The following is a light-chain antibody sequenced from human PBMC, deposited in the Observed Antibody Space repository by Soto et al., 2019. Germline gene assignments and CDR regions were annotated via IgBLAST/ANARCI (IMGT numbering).Light chain of an antibody. CDR1: QSVGSSY. V-gene: IGKV3-20*01. J-gene: IGKJ1*01. CDR2: VAS. CDR3: QQYGSAPQT. Sequence: SVVTPSPGTLSLSPGEWATLSCRSSQSVGSSYFAWYQQKPGQAPRPLIYVASSRATGIPDRFSGSGSGTAVTYTISRLEPEDFALYYCQQYGSAPQTVGQGTKVEIK.